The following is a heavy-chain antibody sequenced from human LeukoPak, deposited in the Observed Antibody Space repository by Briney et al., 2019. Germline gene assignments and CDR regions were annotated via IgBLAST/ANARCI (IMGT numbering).Heavy chain of an antibody. D-gene: IGHD2-2*01. V-gene: IGHV1-8*01. CDR3: ARAPFVLWPPPGDWFDP. J-gene: IGHJ5*02. Sequence: ASVKVSCKASGYTFTSYDINWVRQATGQGLEWMGWMNPNSGNTGYAQKFQGRVTMTRNTSISTAYMELSNLRSEDTAVYYCARAPFVLWPPPGDWFDPWGQGTLVTVSS. CDR1: GYTFTSYD. CDR2: MNPNSGNT.